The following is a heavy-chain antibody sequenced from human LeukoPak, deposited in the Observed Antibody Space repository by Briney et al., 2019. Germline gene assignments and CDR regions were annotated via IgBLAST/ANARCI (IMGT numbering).Heavy chain of an antibody. Sequence: PGGSLRLSCAASGFTFSSYSMNWVRQAPGKGLEWVSSISSSSSYIYYADSVKGRFTISRDNAKNSLYLQMHSLRAGDMAVYYCARVRGDELLWFDAFDIWGQGTMVTVSS. D-gene: IGHD3-10*01. CDR3: ARVRGDELLWFDAFDI. V-gene: IGHV3-21*06. J-gene: IGHJ3*02. CDR1: GFTFSSYS. CDR2: ISSSSSYI.